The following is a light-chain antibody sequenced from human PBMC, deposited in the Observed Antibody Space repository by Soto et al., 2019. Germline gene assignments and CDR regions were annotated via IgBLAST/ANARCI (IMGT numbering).Light chain of an antibody. CDR2: EDN. V-gene: IGLV6-57*04. Sequence: NFMLTQPHSVSESPGKTVTISCTRSSGSIASNYVQWYQQRPGSAPTPVIYEDNERPSGVPDRFSGSIDSSSNSASLTISGLKTDDEADYYCQSYHSGNVVFGGGTNDRP. CDR3: QSYHSGNVV. J-gene: IGLJ2*01. CDR1: SGSIASNY.